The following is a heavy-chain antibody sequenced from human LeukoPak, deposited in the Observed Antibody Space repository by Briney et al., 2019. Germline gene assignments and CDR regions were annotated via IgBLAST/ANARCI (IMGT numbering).Heavy chain of an antibody. CDR3: ARGPSLIHIVVVTAYYMDV. V-gene: IGHV3-23*01. CDR2: ISGGGDAT. J-gene: IGHJ6*03. D-gene: IGHD2-21*02. Sequence: GGSLRLSCAASDFSFITYAMSWVRQAPGKGLEWVSTISGGGDATYYADSVKGRFTISRDNSKNTLYLQMNSLRVEDTAVYYCARGPSLIHIVVVTAYYMDVWGKGTTVTISS. CDR1: DFSFITYA.